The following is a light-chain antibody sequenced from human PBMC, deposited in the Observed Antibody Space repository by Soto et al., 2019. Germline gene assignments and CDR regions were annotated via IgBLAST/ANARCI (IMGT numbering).Light chain of an antibody. J-gene: IGLJ2*01. Sequence: QSVLTQPPSASGSPGQSVTISCTGTSSDVGASNYVSWYQQHPGKAPKLMISEVNKRPLGVPDRFSGSKSGNTASLTVSGLQAEDEADYYCSSSAGTKNMVFGGGTQLTVL. CDR1: SSDVGASNY. CDR3: SSSAGTKNMV. V-gene: IGLV2-8*01. CDR2: EVN.